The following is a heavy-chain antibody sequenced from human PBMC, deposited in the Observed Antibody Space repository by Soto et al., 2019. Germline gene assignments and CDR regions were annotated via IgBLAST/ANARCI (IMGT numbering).Heavy chain of an antibody. CDR1: YGKIVGYC. Sequence: PLVTLSLTCFVSYGKIVGYCWSCIRQHQGKGLEWIAFMYDTGSTNYNPSLKSRVSTSVDTSKNQFSLKLNSVTTADTAVYYCARGWSSSWPYWGKGTLVPVSS. D-gene: IGHD6-13*01. CDR2: MYDTGST. J-gene: IGHJ4*02. CDR3: ARGWSSSWPY. V-gene: IGHV4-59*01.